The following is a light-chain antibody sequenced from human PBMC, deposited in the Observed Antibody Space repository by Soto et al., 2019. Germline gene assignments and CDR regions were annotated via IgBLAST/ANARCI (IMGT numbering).Light chain of an antibody. Sequence: NFMLTQPHSVSESPGKTVTISCTGSGGSIATNYVQWHQQRPGSAPTTVIYEDDKRPSGVPDRFSGSIDRSSNSASLIISGLKTEDEADYYCQSHDSTNVVFGRGTKLTGL. V-gene: IGLV6-57*02. CDR3: QSHDSTNVV. CDR2: EDD. CDR1: GGSIATNY. J-gene: IGLJ2*01.